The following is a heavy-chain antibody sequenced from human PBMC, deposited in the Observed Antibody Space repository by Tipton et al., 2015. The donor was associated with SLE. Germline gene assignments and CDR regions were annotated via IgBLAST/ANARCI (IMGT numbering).Heavy chain of an antibody. CDR1: GGSISSYY. CDR3: ARCTDALYWYFDL. D-gene: IGHD2-8*01. Sequence: TLSLTCTVSGGSISSYYWSWIRQPPGKGLEWIGYIYYSGSTNYNPPLKSRGTITVDTSKNQFSLKLSSVTAADTAVYYCARCTDALYWYFDLWGRGTLVTVSS. CDR2: IYYSGST. J-gene: IGHJ2*01. V-gene: IGHV4-59*07.